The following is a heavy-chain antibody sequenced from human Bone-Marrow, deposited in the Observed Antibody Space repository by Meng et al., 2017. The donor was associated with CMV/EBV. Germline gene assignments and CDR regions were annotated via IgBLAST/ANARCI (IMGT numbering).Heavy chain of an antibody. CDR1: GFTFSSYS. CDR2: IISSSSYI. CDR3: ARDGGASSSWAKDY. D-gene: IGHD6-13*01. V-gene: IGHV3-21*01. J-gene: IGHJ4*02. Sequence: GGSLRLSCAASGFTFSSYSMNWVRQAPGKGLEWVSSIISSSSYIYYADSVKGRFTISRDNAKNSLYLQMNSLRAEDTAVYYCARDGGASSSWAKDYWGQGTLVTVSS.